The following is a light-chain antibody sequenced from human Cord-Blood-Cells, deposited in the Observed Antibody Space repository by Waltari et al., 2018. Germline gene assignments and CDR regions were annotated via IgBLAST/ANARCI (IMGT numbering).Light chain of an antibody. CDR3: AAWDDSLNGPV. CDR2: SNN. Sequence: QSVLTQPPSASGTPGQRVTISCSGSSSNIGSNTVNWYQQLPGTAPKLLIYSNNQRPPAVPDRFSGSKAGTSASLAISGLQSEDEADYYCAAWDDSLNGPVFGGGTQLTVL. J-gene: IGLJ7*01. CDR1: SSNIGSNT. V-gene: IGLV1-44*01.